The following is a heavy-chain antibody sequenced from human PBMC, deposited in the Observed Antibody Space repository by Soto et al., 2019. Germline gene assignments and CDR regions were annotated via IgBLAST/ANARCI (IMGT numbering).Heavy chain of an antibody. D-gene: IGHD6-6*01. V-gene: IGHV3-15*07. CDR3: ITDLHGYSSSAAWFDP. CDR1: DFNFLNLG. Sequence: LRHPRGAFDFNFLNLGKNWVSKTPRNTREWVGRIKSKTDGGTTDYAAPGKGRFTISRDDSKNTLYLQMNSVKTEDTAVYYCITDLHGYSSSAAWFDPRVNGTLVTVSP. J-gene: IGHJ5*02. CDR2: IKSKTDGGTT.